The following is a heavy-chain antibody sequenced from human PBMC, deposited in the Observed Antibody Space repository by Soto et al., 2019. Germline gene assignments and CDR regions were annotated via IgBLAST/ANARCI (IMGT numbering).Heavy chain of an antibody. CDR1: GFTFSSYS. D-gene: IGHD1-1*01. J-gene: IGHJ4*02. CDR2: ISSSSTI. Sequence: PGGSLRLSCAASGFTFSSYSMNWGRQAPGKGLEWVSYISSSSTIYYADSVKGRFTISRDNAKNSLYLQMNSLRDEDTAVYYCARSYNDYWGQGTLVTVSS. V-gene: IGHV3-48*02. CDR3: ARSYNDY.